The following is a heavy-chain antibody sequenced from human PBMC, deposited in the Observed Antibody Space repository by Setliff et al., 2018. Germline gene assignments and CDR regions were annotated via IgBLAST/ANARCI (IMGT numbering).Heavy chain of an antibody. CDR2: IIPVFGTA. Sequence: PSVKVSCKASGGTFSSYAISWVRQAPGQGFEWMGGIIPVFGTADYAQKFQGRVTITADESTTTFYMEVSSLRSDDTAVYYCAGEFYSFWSGYTDRQYYFYGMDVWGQGTTVTVSS. CDR1: GGTFSSYA. V-gene: IGHV1-69*13. D-gene: IGHD3-3*01. J-gene: IGHJ6*02. CDR3: AGEFYSFWSGYTDRQYYFYGMDV.